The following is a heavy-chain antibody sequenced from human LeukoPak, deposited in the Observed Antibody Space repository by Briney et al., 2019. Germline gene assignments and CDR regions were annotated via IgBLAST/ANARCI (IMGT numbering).Heavy chain of an antibody. CDR3: AKASAMIVVVSKHFDY. J-gene: IGHJ4*02. Sequence: GGSLRPSCAASGFTFSDYYMSWIRQAPGKGLEWGSYISSSGSTIYYADSVKGRFTISRDNAKNSLYLQMNSLRAEDTAVYYCAKASAMIVVVSKHFDYWGQGTLVTVSS. V-gene: IGHV3-11*01. CDR2: ISSSGSTI. CDR1: GFTFSDYY. D-gene: IGHD3-22*01.